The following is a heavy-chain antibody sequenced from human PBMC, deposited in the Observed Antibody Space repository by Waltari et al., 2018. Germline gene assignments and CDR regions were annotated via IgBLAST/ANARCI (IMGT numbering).Heavy chain of an antibody. D-gene: IGHD1-7*01. V-gene: IGHV5-51*01. CDR2: IYPLDSAT. Sequence: EVQLVQSGAEVKRPGESRRISCQPSGSSFAPYWIGWVRQMPGRGLELVGIIYPLDSATRYSPAFQGQVTISVDKSIGTAYLQWTSLKASDSAIYYCARPLGTADLGYWGQGTLVTVSS. CDR3: ARPLGTADLGY. J-gene: IGHJ4*02. CDR1: GSSFAPYW.